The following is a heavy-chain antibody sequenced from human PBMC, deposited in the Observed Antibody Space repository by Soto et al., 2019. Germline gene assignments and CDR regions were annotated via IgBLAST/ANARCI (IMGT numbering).Heavy chain of an antibody. V-gene: IGHV1-69*01. Sequence: QEQLVQSGAEVKKPGSSVKVSCKASGGLFSSYPISWVRQVPGQGLVWKGGIIPVFQTGYYTQRFQGRVTITSDVSKNTAYMELSSLRSEDTAIYYCARGGSGYTWFNEFGGHGTLVTVSS. CDR3: ARGGSGYTWFNEF. CDR2: IIPVFQTG. D-gene: IGHD3-22*01. CDR1: GGLFSSYP. J-gene: IGHJ4*01.